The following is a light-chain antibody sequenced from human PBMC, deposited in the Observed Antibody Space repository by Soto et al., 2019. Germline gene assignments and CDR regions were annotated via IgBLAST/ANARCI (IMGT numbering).Light chain of an antibody. Sequence: EIVMTQSPATLSVSPGERATLSCRASQSVSSNLAWYQQKPGQAPRLLIYGASNRATGIPARFSGGGSGTEFTLTISSLQSEDFAVYYCQQYNNWPGTFGQGTKVEIK. CDR1: QSVSSN. V-gene: IGKV3-15*01. CDR2: GAS. CDR3: QQYNNWPGT. J-gene: IGKJ1*01.